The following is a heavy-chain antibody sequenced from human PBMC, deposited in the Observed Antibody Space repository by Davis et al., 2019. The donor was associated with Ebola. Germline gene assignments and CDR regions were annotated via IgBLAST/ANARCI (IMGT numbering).Heavy chain of an antibody. D-gene: IGHD3-9*01. CDR3: AKEGLRYFDWLSD. Sequence: GESLKISCAASGFTFSSYGMHWVRQAPGKGLEWVAVIWYDGSNKYYADSVKGRFTISRDNSKNTLYLQMNSLRAEDTAVYYCAKEGLRYFDWLSDWGQGTLVTVSS. CDR1: GFTFSSYG. V-gene: IGHV3-30*02. CDR2: IWYDGSNK. J-gene: IGHJ4*02.